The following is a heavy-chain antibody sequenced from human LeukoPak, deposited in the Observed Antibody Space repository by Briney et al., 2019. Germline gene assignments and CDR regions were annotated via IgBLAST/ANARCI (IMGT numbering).Heavy chain of an antibody. V-gene: IGHV1-69*13. CDR2: IIPIFGTA. Sequence: ASVKVSCKASGGTFSSYAISWVRQAPGQGLEWMGGIIPIFGTANYAQKFQGRVTITADESTSTAYMELSSLRSEDTAVYYCARETITIFGVVISYLEVWGKGTTVTVSS. D-gene: IGHD3-3*01. CDR3: ARETITIFGVVISYLEV. J-gene: IGHJ6*03. CDR1: GGTFSSYA.